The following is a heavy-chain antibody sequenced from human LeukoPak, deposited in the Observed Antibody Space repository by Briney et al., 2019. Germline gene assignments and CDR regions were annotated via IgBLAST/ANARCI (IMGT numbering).Heavy chain of an antibody. V-gene: IGHV1-69*05. D-gene: IGHD2-2*01. Sequence: SVKVPCKASGGTFSSYAISWVRQAPGQGLEWMGGITPIFGTANYAQKFQGRVTITTDESTSTAYMELSSLRSEDTAVYYCARDGSLDLGYCSSTSCYGVGWFDPWGQGTLVTVSS. CDR3: ARDGSLDLGYCSSTSCYGVGWFDP. CDR2: ITPIFGTA. CDR1: GGTFSSYA. J-gene: IGHJ5*02.